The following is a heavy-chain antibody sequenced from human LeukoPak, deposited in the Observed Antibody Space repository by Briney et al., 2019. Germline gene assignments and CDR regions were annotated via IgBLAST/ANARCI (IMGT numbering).Heavy chain of an antibody. CDR1: GYSISSGYY. V-gene: IGHV4-38-2*02. J-gene: IGHJ4*02. D-gene: IGHD5-12*01. Sequence: SETLSLTCTVSGYSISSGYYWGWIRQPPGKGLEWIGSIYHSGSTYYNPSLKSRVTISVDTSKNQFSLKLSSVTAADTAVYYCARRGSGYDLRESDYWGQGTLVTVSS. CDR3: ARRGSGYDLRESDY. CDR2: IYHSGST.